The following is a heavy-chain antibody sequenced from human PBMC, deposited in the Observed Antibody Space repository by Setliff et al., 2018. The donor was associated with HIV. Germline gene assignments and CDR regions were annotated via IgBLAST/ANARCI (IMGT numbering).Heavy chain of an antibody. Sequence: PSETLSLTCTVTGGSISSGGFYWTWIRQHPGKGLEWIGYIYNTGSTYHNPSLESRVTISIDTSKNQFSLKLSSLTAADTAVYYCASSSGWYGAPQFDPWGQGTRVTVPQ. CDR1: GGSISSGGFY. D-gene: IGHD6-19*01. CDR3: ASSSGWYGAPQFDP. CDR2: IYNTGST. V-gene: IGHV4-31*03. J-gene: IGHJ5*02.